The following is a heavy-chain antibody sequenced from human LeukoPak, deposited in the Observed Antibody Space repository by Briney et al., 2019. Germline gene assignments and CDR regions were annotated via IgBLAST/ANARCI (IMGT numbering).Heavy chain of an antibody. J-gene: IGHJ4*02. Sequence: GGSLRLSCSVARFTFSNYAMSWVRQAPGKGLEWVSAISDSGGSTYYADSVKGRFTISRDNSKNTLSLQMNSLRAEDTAVYYCAKDASSAYWGQGTLVTVSS. V-gene: IGHV3-23*01. D-gene: IGHD6-13*01. CDR3: AKDASSAY. CDR2: ISDSGGST. CDR1: RFTFSNYA.